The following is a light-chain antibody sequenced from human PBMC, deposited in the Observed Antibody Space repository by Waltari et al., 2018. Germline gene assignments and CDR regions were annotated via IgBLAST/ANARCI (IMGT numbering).Light chain of an antibody. J-gene: IGLJ2*01. V-gene: IGLV2-11*01. CDR1: SSDVGGYNY. CDR3: CSFAGSHTYVV. CDR2: DVS. Sequence: QSALTQPRSVSGSPGQSVTISCTGTSSDVGGYNYVSWYQQHPGKAPKLMIYDVSKRPSGVPGRFSGSKSGNTASLTISGLQTEDEADYYCCSFAGSHTYVVFGGGTKLTVL.